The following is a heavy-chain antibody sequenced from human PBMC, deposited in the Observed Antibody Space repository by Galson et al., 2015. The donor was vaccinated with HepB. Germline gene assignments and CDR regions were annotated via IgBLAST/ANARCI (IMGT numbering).Heavy chain of an antibody. V-gene: IGHV5-51*01. Sequence: QSGAEVKKPGESLKISCKGSGYSFTNYWIGWVRQMPGKGLEWMGIIYPGDSDTRYSPSFQGQVTISVDKSISTAYLQWSSLKASDTAMYYCTRQRDGYNPDGSYWYFDPWGRGTLVTVSS. D-gene: IGHD5-24*01. CDR2: IYPGDSDT. CDR3: TRQRDGYNPDGSYWYFDP. J-gene: IGHJ2*01. CDR1: GYSFTNYW.